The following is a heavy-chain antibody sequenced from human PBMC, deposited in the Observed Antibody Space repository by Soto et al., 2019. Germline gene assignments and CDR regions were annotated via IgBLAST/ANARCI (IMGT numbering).Heavy chain of an antibody. CDR1: GISVSTSDYY. V-gene: IGHV4-39*01. CDR2: IYYSGST. D-gene: IGHD2-21*01. Sequence: PSETLSLTCTVSGISVSTSDYYWGWVRQPPGKGLDWIGNIYYSGSTFYNPSLRSRVTISVDTSKNQFSLKLNSVTAADTAVYFFAGIVVAASRNRDFGFRGQGTLVTVSS. CDR3: AGIVVAASRNRDFGF. J-gene: IGHJ4*02.